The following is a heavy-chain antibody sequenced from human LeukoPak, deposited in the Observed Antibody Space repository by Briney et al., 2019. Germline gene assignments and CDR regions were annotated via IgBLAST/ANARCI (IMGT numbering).Heavy chain of an antibody. Sequence: GGSLRLSCAASGFTFSSYWMSWVRQAPGKGLEWVANIKQDGSERYYVDSVKGRFTISRDNAKNSLYLQMNSLRAEDTAVYYCARDVARDMTDYWGQGTLVTVSS. CDR3: ARDVARDMTDY. CDR2: IKQDGSER. CDR1: GFTFSSYW. V-gene: IGHV3-7*03. D-gene: IGHD2-15*01. J-gene: IGHJ4*02.